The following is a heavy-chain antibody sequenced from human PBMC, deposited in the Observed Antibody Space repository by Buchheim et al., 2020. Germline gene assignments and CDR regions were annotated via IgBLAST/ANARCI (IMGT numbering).Heavy chain of an antibody. J-gene: IGHJ6*02. CDR3: AIGDTNFDLDYGMDV. Sequence: QVQLVESGGGVVQPVRSLRLSCAPSGFTFSSYGMHWVRQAPAKGLEWVAVISYDGSNKYYADSVQRRFTISIDNSNNTLYLQMNNLRAEDTAVYYCAIGDTNFDLDYGMDVWGQGTT. V-gene: IGHV3-30*03. CDR1: GFTFSSYG. CDR2: ISYDGSNK. D-gene: IGHD3-3*01.